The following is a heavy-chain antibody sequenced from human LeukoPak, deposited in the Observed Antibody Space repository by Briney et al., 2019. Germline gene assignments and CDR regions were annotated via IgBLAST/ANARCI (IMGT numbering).Heavy chain of an antibody. CDR3: AREGGFYRPLDY. D-gene: IGHD3-3*01. CDR1: GGSISSSSHY. Sequence: SETLSLTCTVSGGSISSSSHYWSWIRQPPGKGLEWIASINYSGSTYYNPSLESRVTISVDTSKNQFSLKLSSVTAADTAVYYCAREGGFYRPLDYSGQGTLVTVSS. J-gene: IGHJ4*02. V-gene: IGHV4-39*02. CDR2: INYSGST.